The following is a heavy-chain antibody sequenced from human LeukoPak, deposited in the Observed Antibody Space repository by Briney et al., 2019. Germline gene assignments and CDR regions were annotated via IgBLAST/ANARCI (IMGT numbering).Heavy chain of an antibody. V-gene: IGHV3-20*01. CDR1: GFTFDDYG. D-gene: IGHD3-3*01. Sequence: GGFLRLSCAASGFTFDDYGMSWVRQAPGKGLEWVSGTNWNGGSTGYADSVKGRFTISRDNAKNSLYLQMNSLRAEDTALYHCARALYYDFWSGSPDDAFDIWGQGTMVTVSS. CDR3: ARALYYDFWSGSPDDAFDI. J-gene: IGHJ3*02. CDR2: TNWNGGST.